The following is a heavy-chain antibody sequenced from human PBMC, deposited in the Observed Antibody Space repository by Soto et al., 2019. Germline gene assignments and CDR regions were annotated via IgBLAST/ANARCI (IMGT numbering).Heavy chain of an antibody. Sequence: ASVKVSCKASGYTFTSYAMHWVRQAPGQRLEWMGWINAGNGNTKYSQKFQGRVTITRDTSARPASMELSSLRSEDTAVYYCARTLVGATPGDYWCQGTLVTGSS. J-gene: IGHJ4*02. D-gene: IGHD1-26*01. CDR2: INAGNGNT. CDR1: GYTFTSYA. V-gene: IGHV1-3*01. CDR3: ARTLVGATPGDY.